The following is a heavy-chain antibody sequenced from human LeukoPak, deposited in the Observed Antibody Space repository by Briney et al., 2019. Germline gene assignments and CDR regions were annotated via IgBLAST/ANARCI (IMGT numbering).Heavy chain of an antibody. Sequence: GGSLRLSCAVSGFPFSAFAMSWVRQAPGKGLEWVSTISGGGDNTYFADSVKGRFTISRDNSKNTLFLQMVSLRAEDTAVYYCAKFEGALLGNYYMDVWGKGTTVTVSS. J-gene: IGHJ6*03. V-gene: IGHV3-23*01. CDR2: ISGGGDNT. CDR1: GFPFSAFA. CDR3: AKFEGALLGNYYMDV.